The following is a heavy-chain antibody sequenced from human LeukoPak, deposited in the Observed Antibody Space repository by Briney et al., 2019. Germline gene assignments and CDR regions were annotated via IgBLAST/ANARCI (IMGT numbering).Heavy chain of an antibody. CDR2: IYPGDSDT. Sequence: GESLKISCKGSGYSFTTYWIAWVRQMPGKGLEWMGIIYPGDSDTRYSPSFQGQVTISADKSISTAYLQWSSLKASDTAMYYCTRQQLSPHFDYWGQGPLVTVSS. CDR3: TRQQLSPHFDY. CDR1: GYSFTTYW. J-gene: IGHJ4*02. D-gene: IGHD6-13*01. V-gene: IGHV5-51*01.